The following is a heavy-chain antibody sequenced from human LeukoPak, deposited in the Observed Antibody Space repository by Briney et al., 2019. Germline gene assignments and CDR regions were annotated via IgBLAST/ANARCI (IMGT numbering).Heavy chain of an antibody. CDR1: GFTFSSYG. D-gene: IGHD6-19*01. CDR3: AKSSDSSGWYYFDY. CDR2: ISYDGSNK. V-gene: IGHV3-30*18. J-gene: IGHJ4*02. Sequence: PGRSLRLSCAASGFTFSSYGMHWVRQAPGKGLEWVAVISYDGSNKYYADSVKGRFTISRDNSKNTLYLQMNSLRAEDTAVYYCAKSSDSSGWYYFDYWGQGTLVTVSS.